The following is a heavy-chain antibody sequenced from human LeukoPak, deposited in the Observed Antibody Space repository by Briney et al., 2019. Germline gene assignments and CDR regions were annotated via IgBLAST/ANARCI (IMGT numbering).Heavy chain of an antibody. CDR3: AKGGGSTTFFPDSLFDY. CDR1: GSTFSSYA. CDR2: ISGNGGST. J-gene: IGHJ4*02. V-gene: IGHV3-23*01. Sequence: PGGSLRLSCAASGSTFSSYAMSWVRRAPGKGLEWVSAISGNGGSTYYADSVQGRFTISRDNSKNTLFLQMNSLRVEDTAVYYCAKGGGSTTFFPDSLFDYWGQGTLVSVSS. D-gene: IGHD2-2*01.